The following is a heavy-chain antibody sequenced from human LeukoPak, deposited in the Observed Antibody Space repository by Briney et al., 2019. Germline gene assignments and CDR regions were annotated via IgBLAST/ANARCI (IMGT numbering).Heavy chain of an antibody. CDR3: ARGVRFLEWLPHYYYYGMDV. CDR2: INHSGST. J-gene: IGHJ6*02. V-gene: IGHV4-34*01. Sequence: SETLSLTCAVYGGSFSGYYWSWIRQPPGKGLEWIGEINHSGSTNCNPSLKSRVTISVDTSKNQFSLKLSSVTAADTAVYYCARGVRFLEWLPHYYYYGMDVWGQGTTVTVSS. CDR1: GGSFSGYY. D-gene: IGHD3-3*01.